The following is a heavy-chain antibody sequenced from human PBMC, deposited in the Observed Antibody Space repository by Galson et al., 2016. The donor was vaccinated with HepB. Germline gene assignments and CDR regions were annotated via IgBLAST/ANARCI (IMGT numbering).Heavy chain of an antibody. CDR2: ISSSGGIR. V-gene: IGHV3-11*01. D-gene: IGHD5-12*01. CDR1: GFTFSDYH. CDR3: ARDDNGDDSVAAMDV. J-gene: IGHJ6*02. Sequence: SLRLSCAGSGFTFSDYHISWIRQAPGRGLEWVSYISSSGGIRYYADSVKGRFTISRGNANYSLFLQMNSLRAEDTAVYYCARDDNGDDSVAAMDVWGQGTTVTVSS.